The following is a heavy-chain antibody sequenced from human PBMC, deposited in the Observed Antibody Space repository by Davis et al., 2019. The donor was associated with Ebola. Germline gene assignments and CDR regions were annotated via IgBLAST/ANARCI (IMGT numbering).Heavy chain of an antibody. D-gene: IGHD6-19*01. Sequence: ASVKVSCKASGYTFTSYGITWVRQAPGQGLEWMGWINPHNNNTNYAQNVQGRVTMTTDTSTTTAYMEVGSLRFDDTAVYYCARSPGIAVAGPVDYWGQGTLVTVSS. V-gene: IGHV1-18*04. CDR1: GYTFTSYG. CDR2: INPHNNNT. CDR3: ARSPGIAVAGPVDY. J-gene: IGHJ4*02.